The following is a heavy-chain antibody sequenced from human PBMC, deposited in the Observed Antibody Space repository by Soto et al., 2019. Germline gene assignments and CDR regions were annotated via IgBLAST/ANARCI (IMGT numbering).Heavy chain of an antibody. CDR1: GFTVSNNY. CDR3: AGRPGGGGY. Sequence: EVQLVESGGGLIQPGGSLRLSCAVSGFTVSNNYMSWVRQAPGKGLEGVSVIYSGGYTAYGDSVKGRFTISRDNSKNTLYLQMKTRGADDPAVFFWAGRPGGGGYWGQGTLVTVSS. CDR2: IYSGGYT. J-gene: IGHJ4*02. D-gene: IGHD3-10*01. V-gene: IGHV3-53*01.